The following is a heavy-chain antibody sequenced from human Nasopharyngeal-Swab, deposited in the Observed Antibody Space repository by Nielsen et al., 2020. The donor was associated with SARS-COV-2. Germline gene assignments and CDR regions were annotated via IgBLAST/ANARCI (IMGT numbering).Heavy chain of an antibody. Sequence: GGSLRLSCAASGFTFRFYTMHRVRQAPGKGLEWVSSVSTGGDYIHYADLVQGRFAISRDNAKDSLYLQMNSLRAEDTAIYYCARDRSGFGFDFWGQGALVTVSP. V-gene: IGHV3-21*01. J-gene: IGHJ4*02. CDR1: GFTFRFYT. D-gene: IGHD3-3*01. CDR2: VSTGGDYI. CDR3: ARDRSGFGFDF.